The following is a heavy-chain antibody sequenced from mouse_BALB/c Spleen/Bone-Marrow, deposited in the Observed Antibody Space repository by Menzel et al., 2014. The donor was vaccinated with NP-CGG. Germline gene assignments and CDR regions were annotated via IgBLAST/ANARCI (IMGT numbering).Heavy chain of an antibody. CDR1: GYTFTNYW. CDR3: ARKGYGNCHYYAMDY. Sequence: VQVVESGAELAKPGASVKMSCKASGYTFTNYWMHWIKQRPGQGLEWIGYINPSTGYTEYNQKFKDKATLTADKSSSTAYMQLSSLTSEDSAVYYCARKGYGNCHYYAMDYWGQGTSVTVSS. D-gene: IGHD2-1*01. CDR2: INPSTGYT. J-gene: IGHJ4*01. V-gene: IGHV1-7*01.